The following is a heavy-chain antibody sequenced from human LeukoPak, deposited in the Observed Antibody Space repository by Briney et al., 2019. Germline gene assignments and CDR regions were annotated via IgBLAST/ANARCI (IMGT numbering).Heavy chain of an antibody. CDR2: ISSDGNNT. V-gene: IGHV3-30*03. CDR3: ARDGNTTKGAAFDI. Sequence: GGSLRLSCAASGLTVSSNCVSWVRQAPGKGLEWVALISSDGNNTSYADSVKGRFSISRDNSKDTVYVQMNSLRDEDMAVDPCARDGNTTKGAAFDIWGQGTMVTVSS. J-gene: IGHJ3*02. CDR1: GLTVSSNC. D-gene: IGHD2/OR15-2a*01.